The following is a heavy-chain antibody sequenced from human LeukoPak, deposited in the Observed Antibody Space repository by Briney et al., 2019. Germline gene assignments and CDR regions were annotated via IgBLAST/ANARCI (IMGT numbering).Heavy chain of an antibody. CDR1: GGSISSGGYY. V-gene: IGHV4-31*03. CDR3: ARDRVVVAATGDYYYYGMDV. J-gene: IGHJ6*02. Sequence: SQTLSLTCTVSGGSISSGGYYWSWIRQHPGKGLEWIGYIYYSGSTYYNPSLKSRVTISVDTSKNQFSLKLSSVTAADTAVYYCARDRVVVAATGDYYYYGMDVWGQGTTVTVSS. D-gene: IGHD2-15*01. CDR2: IYYSGST.